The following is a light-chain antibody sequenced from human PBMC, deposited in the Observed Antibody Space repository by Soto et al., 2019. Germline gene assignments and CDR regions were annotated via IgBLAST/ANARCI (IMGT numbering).Light chain of an antibody. CDR2: DVT. J-gene: IGLJ2*01. V-gene: IGLV2-14*01. Sequence: QSVLTQPASVSGSPGQSITISCTGTSSDVGAYNYVSWYQQHPGKAPKLIIYDVTNRPSGVSIRFSGSKSGNTASLTISGLQAEDEADYYCDSYRTGTPVVFGGGTQLTVL. CDR1: SSDVGAYNY. CDR3: DSYRTGTPVV.